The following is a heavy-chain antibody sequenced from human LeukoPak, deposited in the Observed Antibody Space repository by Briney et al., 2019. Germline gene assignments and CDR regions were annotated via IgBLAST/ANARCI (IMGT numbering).Heavy chain of an antibody. CDR2: IYYSGNT. V-gene: IGHV4-39*07. CDR3: AVVTLYNWFDP. CDR1: GGSIRDTTYY. Sequence: SETLSLTCTVSGGSIRDTTYYWAWIRQPPGKGLEWIGSIYYSGNTYYNPSLMSRVTISVDTSKNQFSLKLSSVTAADTAVYYCAVVTLYNWFDPWGQGTLVTVSS. D-gene: IGHD2-21*02. J-gene: IGHJ5*02.